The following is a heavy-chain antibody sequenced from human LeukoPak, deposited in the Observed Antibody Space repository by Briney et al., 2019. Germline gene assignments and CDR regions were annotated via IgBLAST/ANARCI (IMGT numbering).Heavy chain of an antibody. D-gene: IGHD6-25*01. CDR3: ARGSAVHYYYYYYYMDV. Sequence: SETLSLTCAVYGGSFSGYYWSWIRQPPGKGLEWIGEINHSGSTNYNPSLKSRVTISVDTSKNQFSLKLSSVTAADTAVYYCARGSAVHYYYYYYYMDVWGKGTTVTVSS. V-gene: IGHV4-34*01. CDR2: INHSGST. J-gene: IGHJ6*03. CDR1: GGSFSGYY.